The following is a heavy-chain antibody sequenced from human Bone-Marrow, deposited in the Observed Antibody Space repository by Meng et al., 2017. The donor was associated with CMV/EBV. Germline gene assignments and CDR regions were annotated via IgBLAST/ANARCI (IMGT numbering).Heavy chain of an antibody. CDR2: FDPEDGET. J-gene: IGHJ4*02. Sequence: QATPVPSGAWVKKPGASVKVSCKVPGYTLTELSMHWVRQAPGKGLEWMGGFDPEDGETIYAQKFQGRVTMTEDTSTDTAYMELSSLRSEDTAVYYCATVGEYPYYFNYWGQGTLVTVSS. CDR1: GYTLTELS. CDR3: ATVGEYPYYFNY. D-gene: IGHD2-2*01. V-gene: IGHV1-24*01.